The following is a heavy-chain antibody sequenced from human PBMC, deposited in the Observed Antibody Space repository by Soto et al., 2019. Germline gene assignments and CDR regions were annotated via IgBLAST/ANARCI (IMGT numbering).Heavy chain of an antibody. D-gene: IGHD3-16*01. CDR3: AREGGESSDGLYYFDS. V-gene: IGHV4-30-4*01. CDR2: IYYSGNT. J-gene: IGHJ4*02. Sequence: SETLSLTCTVSGGSTSSDNYWSWIRQPPGKGLEWIGHIYYSGNTDYNPSLKSRLAISIDTSKNQFSLKLSSVTAADTAVYFCAREGGESSDGLYYFDSWGQGSLVTVSS. CDR1: GGSTSSDNY.